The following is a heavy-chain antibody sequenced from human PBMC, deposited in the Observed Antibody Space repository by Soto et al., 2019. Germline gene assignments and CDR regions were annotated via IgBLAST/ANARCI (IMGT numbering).Heavy chain of an antibody. D-gene: IGHD1-26*01. CDR2: IIPIFGTA. CDR3: ARDGVIVGSTPSSWFDP. V-gene: IGHV1-69*01. CDR1: GGTFSSYA. Sequence: QVQLVQSGAEVKKPGSSVKVSCKASGGTFSSYAISWVRQAPGQGLEWMGGIIPIFGTANYAQKFQGRVTITADASTSTDYMELSSLRSEDTGVYYCARDGVIVGSTPSSWFDPWGQGTLVTVSS. J-gene: IGHJ5*02.